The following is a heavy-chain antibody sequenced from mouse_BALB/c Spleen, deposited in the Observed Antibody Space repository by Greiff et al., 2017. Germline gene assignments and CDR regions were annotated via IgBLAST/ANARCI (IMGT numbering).Heavy chain of an antibody. V-gene: IGHV1-15*01. Sequence: QVQLQQSGAELVRPGASVTLSCKASGYTFTDYEMHWVKQTPVHGLEWIGAIDPETGGTAYNQKFKGKATLTADKSSSTAYMELRSLTSEDSAVYYCTRGDYDYDGYAMDYWGQGTSVTVSS. J-gene: IGHJ4*01. CDR2: IDPETGGT. CDR1: GYTFTDYE. CDR3: TRGDYDYDGYAMDY. D-gene: IGHD2-4*01.